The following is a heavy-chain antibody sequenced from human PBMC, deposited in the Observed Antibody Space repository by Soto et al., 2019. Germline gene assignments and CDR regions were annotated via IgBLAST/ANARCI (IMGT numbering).Heavy chain of an antibody. V-gene: IGHV3-23*01. D-gene: IGHD3-16*01. CDR3: ARGFAWGPYFFDQ. CDR1: GFSFSSYA. J-gene: IGHJ4*02. CDR2: FSGSGGNT. Sequence: PGGSLRLSCAASGFSFSSYAINWVRQAPGKGLEWVSGFSGSGGNTYYTDSVKGRFTISRDNSKNTLYLQMNSLRAEDTAVYYCARGFAWGPYFFDQWGQGTLVTVSS.